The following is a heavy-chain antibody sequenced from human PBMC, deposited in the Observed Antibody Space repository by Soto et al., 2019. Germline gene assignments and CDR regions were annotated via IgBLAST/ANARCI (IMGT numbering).Heavy chain of an antibody. V-gene: IGHV1-18*01. Sequence: ASVKVSCKASGYTFTSYGISWVRQAPGQGLEWMGWISAYNGNTNYAQKLQGRVTMTTDTSTSTAYMELRSLRSEDTAVYYCAKGGRVLNFYYYGMDVWGQGTTVTVSS. J-gene: IGHJ6*02. CDR2: ISAYNGNT. CDR1: GYTFTSYG. CDR3: AKGGRVLNFYYYGMDV.